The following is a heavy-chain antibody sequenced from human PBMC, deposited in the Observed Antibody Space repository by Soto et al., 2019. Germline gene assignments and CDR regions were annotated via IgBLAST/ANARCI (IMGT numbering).Heavy chain of an antibody. D-gene: IGHD3-16*01. Sequence: QVQLQESGPGLVKPSETLSLTCTVSGGSMSTNYWSWIRQPPGKGLEWIGYINYSGSIKYHPSLKSRVTIGVDTSKNQFSLNLSSVTAADTAVYYCARQQTFGGANEALDIWGPGTKVIVSS. CDR1: GGSMSTNY. V-gene: IGHV4-59*08. CDR3: ARQQTFGGANEALDI. J-gene: IGHJ3*02. CDR2: INYSGSI.